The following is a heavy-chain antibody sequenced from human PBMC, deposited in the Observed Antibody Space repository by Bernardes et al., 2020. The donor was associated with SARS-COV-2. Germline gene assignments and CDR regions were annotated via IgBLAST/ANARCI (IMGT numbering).Heavy chain of an antibody. CDR2: INSDGSIT. J-gene: IGHJ3*01. CDR3: ARISTSSSD. CDR1: GFTFSNYW. Sequence: GGSLRLSCAASGFTFSNYWMHWVRQAPGKGLVWVSRINSDGSITNYADSVKGRFTISRDNAKNTLYLQMNSLRAEDTGLYYCARISTSSSDWGQGTMVTVSS. V-gene: IGHV3-74*01. D-gene: IGHD6-13*01.